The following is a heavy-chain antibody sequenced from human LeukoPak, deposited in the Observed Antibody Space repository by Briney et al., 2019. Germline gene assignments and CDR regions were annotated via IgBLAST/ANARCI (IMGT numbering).Heavy chain of an antibody. Sequence: SETLSLTSAVYGGSLSGDYWSWVRQPPGKGLEWIGEVNHRGNTNYSPSLKSRVTMSVVTSKKQFTLNLRSLTAADTAVYYCTNRLLESFPLNYWAQGTLVTVSS. CDR3: TNRLLESFPLNY. CDR2: VNHRGNT. V-gene: IGHV4-34*01. J-gene: IGHJ4*02. D-gene: IGHD3-3*01. CDR1: GGSLSGDY.